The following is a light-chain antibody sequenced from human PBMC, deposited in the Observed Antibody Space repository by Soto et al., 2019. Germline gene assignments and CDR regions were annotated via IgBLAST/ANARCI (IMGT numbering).Light chain of an antibody. Sequence: DIQMTQSPSSLSASVGDRVTITCRASQGINNFLAWYQQKAGKDPNLLIYGASNLESGVPSRFSGSGSGTDFTLTISSLQPEDVATYYCQQYNSAPYTFGQGTKLEIK. V-gene: IGKV1-27*01. CDR3: QQYNSAPYT. CDR1: QGINNF. J-gene: IGKJ2*01. CDR2: GAS.